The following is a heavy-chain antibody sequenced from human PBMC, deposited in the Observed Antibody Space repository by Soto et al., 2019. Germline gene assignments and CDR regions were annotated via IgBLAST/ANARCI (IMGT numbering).Heavy chain of an antibody. CDR3: ARAAGGWYTDFDY. J-gene: IGHJ4*02. CDR1: GFTFSSYA. D-gene: IGHD6-19*01. Sequence: QVQLVESGGGVVQPGRSLRLSCAASGFTFSSYAMHWVRQAPGKGLEWVAVISYDGSNKYYADSVKGRFTISRDNSKNTLYLQMNSLRAEDTAVYYCARAAGGWYTDFDYWGQGTLVTFSS. CDR2: ISYDGSNK. V-gene: IGHV3-30-3*01.